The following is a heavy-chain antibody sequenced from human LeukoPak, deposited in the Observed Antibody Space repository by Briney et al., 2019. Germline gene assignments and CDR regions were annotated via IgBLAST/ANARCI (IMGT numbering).Heavy chain of an antibody. J-gene: IGHJ6*03. Sequence: ASVKVSCKASGYTFTDHYLYWVRQAPGQGLEWMGWISPNSGGTNYAQKFQGRVTMTRDTSISTAYMELSRLRSDDTAVYYCARVSVAGYYYYYYMDVWGKGTTVTVSS. CDR2: ISPNSGGT. D-gene: IGHD6-19*01. CDR1: GYTFTDHY. V-gene: IGHV1-2*02. CDR3: ARVSVAGYYYYYYMDV.